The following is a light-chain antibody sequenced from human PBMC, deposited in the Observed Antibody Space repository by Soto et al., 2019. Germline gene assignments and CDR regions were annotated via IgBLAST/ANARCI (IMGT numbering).Light chain of an antibody. Sequence: DIQMTQSPSSLSASVGDRVTITCRASQSIGTKLSWYQQKPGKAPKLLIHAASSLQSGVPSRFSGSGSGKDFTLTISSLQTEDFAVYYCQQSYSTLYTFGQGTNLEIK. J-gene: IGKJ2*01. CDR2: AAS. CDR1: QSIGTK. V-gene: IGKV1-39*01. CDR3: QQSYSTLYT.